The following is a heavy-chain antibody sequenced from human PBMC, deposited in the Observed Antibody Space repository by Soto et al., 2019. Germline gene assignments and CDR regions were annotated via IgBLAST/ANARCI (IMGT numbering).Heavy chain of an antibody. J-gene: IGHJ4*02. V-gene: IGHV3-23*01. CDR1: GFTFANYA. CDR3: AKDSCRSTSCPIDY. CDR2: ITVGGDST. Sequence: GGSLRLSCAASGFTFANYAMSWVRQAPGKGLEWVSGITVGGDSTSYADSVKGRFAVSRDNSKNTLFLQLNSLRGEDTALYYCAKDSCRSTSCPIDYWGQGTLVTVSS. D-gene: IGHD2-2*01.